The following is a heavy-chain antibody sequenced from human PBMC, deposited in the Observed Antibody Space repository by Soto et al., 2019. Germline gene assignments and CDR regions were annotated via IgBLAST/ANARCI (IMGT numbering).Heavy chain of an antibody. V-gene: IGHV1-69*06. CDR1: GGTFSSYA. D-gene: IGHD2-2*01. Sequence: SVKVSCKASGGTFSSYAISWVRQAPGQGLEWMGGIIPIFGTANYAQKFQGRVTITADKSTSTAYMELSSLRSEDTAVYYCARAGRCSSTSCYYYYYYYGMDVWGQGTTVTVSS. CDR3: ARAGRCSSTSCYYYYYYYGMDV. J-gene: IGHJ6*02. CDR2: IIPIFGTA.